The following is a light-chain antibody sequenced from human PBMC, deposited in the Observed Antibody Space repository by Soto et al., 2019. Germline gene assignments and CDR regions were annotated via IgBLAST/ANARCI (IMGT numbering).Light chain of an antibody. CDR2: TVS. J-gene: IGKJ1*01. CDR1: HSISTY. CDR3: QQYNSFSWT. Sequence: DIQLTQSPSTLSASVGDRVTITCRASHSISTYLAWYQQKPGKAPKALIYTVSTLQSGVPSRFSGSGSGTEFTLTITRLQPDDFATYYCQQYNSFSWTFGQGTKVEVK. V-gene: IGKV1-5*03.